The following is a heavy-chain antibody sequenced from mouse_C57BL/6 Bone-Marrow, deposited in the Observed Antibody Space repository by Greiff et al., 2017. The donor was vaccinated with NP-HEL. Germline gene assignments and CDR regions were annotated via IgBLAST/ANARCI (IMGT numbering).Heavy chain of an antibody. D-gene: IGHD2-14*01. J-gene: IGHJ4*01. CDR2: IRNKANNHAT. Sequence: VQLKESGGGLVQPGGSMKLSCAASGFTFSDAWMDWVRQSPEKGLEWVAEIRNKANNHATYYAESVKGRFTISRDDSKSSVYLQMHSLRAEDTGIYYCTPAYHYRGGAMDYWGQGTSVTVSS. V-gene: IGHV6-6*01. CDR3: TPAYHYRGGAMDY. CDR1: GFTFSDAW.